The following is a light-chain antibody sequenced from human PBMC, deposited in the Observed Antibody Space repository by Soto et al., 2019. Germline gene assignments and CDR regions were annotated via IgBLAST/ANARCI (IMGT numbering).Light chain of an antibody. V-gene: IGLV6-57*04. J-gene: IGLJ2*01. Sequence: NFMLTQPRSVSESPGKTVTISCTPTSGNIATNYVQWHQQRPGSAPRSVIYDDNQRPSGVPDRFPGSVDRSSNSASLTISGLKTEDEADYYCQSYDVDNVVFGGGTKLTVL. CDR1: SGNIATNY. CDR3: QSYDVDNVV. CDR2: DDN.